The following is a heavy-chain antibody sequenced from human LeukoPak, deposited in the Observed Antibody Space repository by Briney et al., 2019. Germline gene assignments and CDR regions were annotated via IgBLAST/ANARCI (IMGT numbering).Heavy chain of an antibody. CDR1: GGSISSYY. CDR2: IYYSGST. V-gene: IGHV4-39*01. D-gene: IGHD3-3*01. J-gene: IGHJ3*02. Sequence: SETLSLTCTVSGGSISSYYWGWIRQPPGKGLEWIGSIYYSGSTYYNPSLKSRVTISVDTSKNQFSLKLSSVTAADTAVYYCARRGTIFGGDAFDIWGQGTMVTVSS. CDR3: ARRGTIFGGDAFDI.